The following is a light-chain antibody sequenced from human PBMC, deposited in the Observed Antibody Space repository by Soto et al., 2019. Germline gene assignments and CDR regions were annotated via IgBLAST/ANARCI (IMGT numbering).Light chain of an antibody. CDR2: AAS. Sequence: DIQLPQSPSSLSASVGDRVTITCLASQGISNYLAWYQQKPGKVPKLLIYAASTLQSGVPSRCSGSGSGTDFTLTISSLQTEDVATYDCQNYNSAPRTFGQGTKVYIK. J-gene: IGKJ1*01. CDR3: QNYNSAPRT. V-gene: IGKV1-27*01. CDR1: QGISNY.